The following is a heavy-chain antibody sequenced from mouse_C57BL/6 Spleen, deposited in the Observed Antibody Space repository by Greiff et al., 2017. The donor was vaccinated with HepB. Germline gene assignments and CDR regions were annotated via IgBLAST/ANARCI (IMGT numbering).Heavy chain of an antibody. CDR2: IDPNSGGT. J-gene: IGHJ4*01. CDR1: GYTFPSYW. D-gene: IGHD2-1*01. Sequence: QQSCKASGYTFPSYWMHWVKQRPGRGLEWIGRIDPNSGGTKYNEKFKSKATLTVDKPSSTAYMQLSSLTSEDSAVYYCARYGNYERYYAMDYWGQGTSVTVSS. CDR3: ARYGNYERYYAMDY. V-gene: IGHV1-72*01.